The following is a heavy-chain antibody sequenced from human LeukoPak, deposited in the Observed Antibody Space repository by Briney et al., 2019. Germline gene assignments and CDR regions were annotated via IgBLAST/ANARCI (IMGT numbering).Heavy chain of an antibody. V-gene: IGHV4-39*07. Sequence: KPSETLSLTCTVSGGSISSGFYYWGWIRQPPGKGLEWIGSIYYSGSTYYNPSLKTRVTISVDTSKNQFSLKLSSVTAADTAVYYCARAAPSQYYYESSGYCMDYWGQGTLVTVSS. CDR3: ARAAPSQYYYESSGYCMDY. J-gene: IGHJ4*02. CDR1: GGSISSGFYY. D-gene: IGHD3-22*01. CDR2: IYYSGST.